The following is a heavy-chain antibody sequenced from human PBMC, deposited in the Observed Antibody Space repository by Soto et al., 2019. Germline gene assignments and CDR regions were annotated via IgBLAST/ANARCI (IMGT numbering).Heavy chain of an antibody. V-gene: IGHV1-69*08. CDR2: IIPMLGTV. CDR1: GGTLSSYT. D-gene: IGHD2-2*01. Sequence: ASVKVSCKASGGTLSSYTIGWVRQAPGQGLEWMGRIIPMLGTVNYAQKFQGRVTITADKSTSKAYMELRSLRSEDTAVYYCARSPPGYCSWITCYEYFQHWGQGTLVTVSS. CDR3: ARSPPGYCSWITCYEYFQH. J-gene: IGHJ1*01.